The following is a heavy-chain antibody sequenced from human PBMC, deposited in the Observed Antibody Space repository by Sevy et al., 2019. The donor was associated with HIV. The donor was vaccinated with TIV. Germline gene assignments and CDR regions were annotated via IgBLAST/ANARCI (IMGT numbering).Heavy chain of an antibody. D-gene: IGHD6-13*01. CDR1: GFNLNIYW. J-gene: IGHJ4*02. CDR3: VRAIAADGSF. Sequence: GGSLRLSCAASGFNLNIYWMSWVCQAPGKGLEWVANIKQDGSVKYYVDSVKGRFTISRDNARNLLYLQMNSLRAEDTALYYCVRAIAADGSFWGQGTLVTVSS. CDR2: IKQDGSVK. V-gene: IGHV3-7*01.